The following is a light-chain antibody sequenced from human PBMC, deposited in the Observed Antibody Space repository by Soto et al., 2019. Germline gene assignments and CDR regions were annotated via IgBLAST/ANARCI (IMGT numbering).Light chain of an antibody. CDR3: QQYDNLPPSTVT. V-gene: IGKV1-33*01. CDR1: QDISNY. J-gene: IGKJ3*01. CDR2: DAS. Sequence: DIQMTQSPSSLSASVGDRVTITCQASQDISNYLNWYQQKPGKAPKLLIYDASNLETGVPSRCSGSGARTDFPFTISSLQPEDISTYHCQQYDNLPPSTVTFGPGTKGDIK.